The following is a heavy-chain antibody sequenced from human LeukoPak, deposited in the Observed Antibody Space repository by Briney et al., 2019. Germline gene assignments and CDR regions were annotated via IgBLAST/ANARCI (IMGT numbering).Heavy chain of an antibody. J-gene: IGHJ4*02. V-gene: IGHV3-23*01. Sequence: PGGFLRLSCAASGFTFSSYAMSWVRQAPGKGLEWVSAISGSGGSTYYADSVKGRFTISRDNSKNTLYLQMNSLRAVDTAVYYCAKDRGGGNLDFDYWGQGTLVTVSS. CDR2: ISGSGGST. CDR1: GFTFSSYA. D-gene: IGHD2-15*01. CDR3: AKDRGGGNLDFDY.